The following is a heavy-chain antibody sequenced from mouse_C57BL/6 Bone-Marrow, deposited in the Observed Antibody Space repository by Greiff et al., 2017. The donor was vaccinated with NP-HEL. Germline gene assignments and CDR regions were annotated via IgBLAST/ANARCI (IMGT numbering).Heavy chain of an antibody. Sequence: EVKLVESGGGLVKPGGSLKLSCAASGFTFSSYAMSWVRQTPEKRLEWVATISDGGSYTYYPDNVTGRFTISRDNAKNNLYLQMSHLKSEDTAMYYCARDELGRPDYWGQGTTLTVSS. CDR3: ARDELGRPDY. CDR2: ISDGGSYT. J-gene: IGHJ2*01. V-gene: IGHV5-4*01. CDR1: GFTFSSYA. D-gene: IGHD4-1*01.